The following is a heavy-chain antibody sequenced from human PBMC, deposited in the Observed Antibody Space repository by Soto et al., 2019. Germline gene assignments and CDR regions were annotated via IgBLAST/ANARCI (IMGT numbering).Heavy chain of an antibody. D-gene: IGHD3-10*01. CDR3: AKFHGSGTYYNFPDY. V-gene: IGHV3-23*01. Sequence: GGSLRLSCAASGFTFSSYAMSRLRQAPGRGLEWLSTLSDSGANTYYADSVKGRFTISRDNSRNTLYVHMNSLSAEDTAVYYCAKFHGSGTYYNFPDYWGQGTLVTVSS. CDR2: LSDSGANT. J-gene: IGHJ4*02. CDR1: GFTFSSYA.